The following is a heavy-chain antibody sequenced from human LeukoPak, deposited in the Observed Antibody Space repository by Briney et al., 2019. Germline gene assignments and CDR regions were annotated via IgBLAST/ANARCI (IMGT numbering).Heavy chain of an antibody. CDR1: GYSISSGYY. Sequence: TSETLSLTCTVSGYSISSGYYWGWIRQPPGKGLEWIGSIYHSGSTYYNPSLKSRVTISVDTSKNQFSLKLSSVTAADTAVYYCARGGVIAAAGLNWFDPWGQGTLVTVSS. CDR3: ARGGVIAAAGLNWFDP. CDR2: IYHSGST. D-gene: IGHD6-13*01. V-gene: IGHV4-38-2*02. J-gene: IGHJ5*02.